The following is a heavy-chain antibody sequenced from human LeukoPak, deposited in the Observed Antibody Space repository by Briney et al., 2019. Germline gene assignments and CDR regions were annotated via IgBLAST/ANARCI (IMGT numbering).Heavy chain of an antibody. CDR3: ARALCSSTSCYENY. CDR1: GYYFTNYW. Sequence: GESLKISCKGSGYYFTNYWISWVRQMTGKGLEWMGRIDPSDSYTNYSPSFQGHVTMSVDKSISTAYLQWSSLKASDTAMYYCARALCSSTSCYENYWDQGTLVTVSS. D-gene: IGHD2-2*01. J-gene: IGHJ4*02. V-gene: IGHV5-10-1*01. CDR2: IDPSDSYT.